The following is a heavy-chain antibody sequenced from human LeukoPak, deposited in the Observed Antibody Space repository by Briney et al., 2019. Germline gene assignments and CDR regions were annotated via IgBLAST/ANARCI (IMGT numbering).Heavy chain of an antibody. CDR1: GFTFSSYG. V-gene: IGHV3-33*01. CDR2: IWYDGSNK. D-gene: IGHD5-18*01. Sequence: GRSLRLSCAASGFTFSSYGMHWVRQAPGQGLKWVAVIWYDGSNKYYADSVKGRFTISRDNSKNTLYLQMNSLRAEDTAVYYCARDSRDTAMVGPDYWGQGTLVTVSS. J-gene: IGHJ4*02. CDR3: ARDSRDTAMVGPDY.